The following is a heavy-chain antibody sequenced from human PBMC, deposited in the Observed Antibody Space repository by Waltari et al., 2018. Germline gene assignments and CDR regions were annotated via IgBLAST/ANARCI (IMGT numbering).Heavy chain of an antibody. CDR1: GFTFNNYA. CDR3: AKKDWGLTGTGLFDY. J-gene: IGHJ4*02. D-gene: IGHD1-20*01. CDR2: IGASVERT. Sequence: EVQLLDSGGGLVQPGGSLRLSCTTSGFTFNNYAMSWVRQGPGEGLEWVCFIGASVERTCYADSVKGRFTISSDNSKNTLFLQMNSLRVDDTAIYYCAKKDWGLTGTGLFDYWGQGTLVTVSS. V-gene: IGHV3-23*01.